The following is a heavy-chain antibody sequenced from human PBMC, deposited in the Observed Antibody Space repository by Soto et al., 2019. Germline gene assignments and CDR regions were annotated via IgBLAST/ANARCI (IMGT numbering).Heavy chain of an antibody. CDR2: IHGGGDYT. D-gene: IGHD1-26*01. V-gene: IGHV3-23*01. J-gene: IGHJ2*01. Sequence: EVQVLESGGGLVQPGGSLRLSCAASGFTFSNYAMSWVRQAPGKGLEWGSTIHGGGDYTHYTDSVKGRFTISTDNSRHTLFLPMHSLRAEDTAVYYCANNRGSRSYTTWNFEVWGRGTLVTLSS. CDR1: GFTFSNYA. CDR3: ANNRGSRSYTTWNFEV.